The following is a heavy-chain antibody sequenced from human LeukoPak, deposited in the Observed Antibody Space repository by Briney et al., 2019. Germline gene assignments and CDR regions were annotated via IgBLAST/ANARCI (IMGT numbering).Heavy chain of an antibody. CDR3: ARVSSGSYFGYYYYYMDV. Sequence: PGGSLRLSCAAPGFTFSNYWMHWVRQAPGKGLVCVSRINSDGSSTSYADSVKGRFTVSRDNAKNTLYLQMNSLRAEDTAVYYCARVSSGSYFGYYYYYMDVWGKGTTVTVSS. D-gene: IGHD1-26*01. J-gene: IGHJ6*03. V-gene: IGHV3-74*01. CDR2: INSDGSST. CDR1: GFTFSNYW.